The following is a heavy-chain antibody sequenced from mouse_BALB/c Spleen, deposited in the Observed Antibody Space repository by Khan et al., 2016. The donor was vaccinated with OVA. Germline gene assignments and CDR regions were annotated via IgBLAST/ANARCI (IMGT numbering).Heavy chain of an antibody. V-gene: IGHV2-9*02. CDR3: ARLDDI. D-gene: IGHD1-3*01. Sequence: VQRVESGPGLVAPSQSLSITCTVSGFSLTSYGVHWVRQPPGKGLEWLGVIRAGGSTNYYSALMSSLSISKDNSKSQVSLTTNSRQTNYTAMYYCARLDDIWGQGTTLTVSS. CDR2: IRAGGST. J-gene: IGHJ2*01. CDR1: GFSLTSYG.